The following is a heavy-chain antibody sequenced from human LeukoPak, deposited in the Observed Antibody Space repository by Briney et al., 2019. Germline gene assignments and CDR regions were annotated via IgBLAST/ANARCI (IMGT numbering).Heavy chain of an antibody. J-gene: IGHJ4*02. CDR3: TRVEIAAAGRRYFDY. V-gene: IGHV3-49*03. D-gene: IGHD6-13*01. Sequence: PGGSLRLSCTASGFTFGDYAMSWFRQAPGKGLERVGFIRSKAYGGTTEYAASVKGRFTISRDDSKSIAYLQMNSLKTEDTAVYYCTRVEIAAAGRRYFDYWGQGTLVTVSS. CDR2: IRSKAYGGTT. CDR1: GFTFGDYA.